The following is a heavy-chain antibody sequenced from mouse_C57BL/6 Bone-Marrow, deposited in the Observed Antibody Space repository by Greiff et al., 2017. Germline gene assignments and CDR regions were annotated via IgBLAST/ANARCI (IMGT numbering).Heavy chain of an antibody. J-gene: IGHJ2*01. CDR3: SARITAVVGGY. CDR1: GYTFTSYW. Sequence: VQLQQPGAELVRPGSSVKLSCKASGYTFTSYWMHWVKQRPIQGLEWIGNIDPSDSVTPYNQKFKDKAPLTVDQSSSPAFMPLSSLTSVDSAVYYCSARITAVVGGYWGQGTIVTVSS. V-gene: IGHV1-52*01. CDR2: IDPSDSVT. D-gene: IGHD1-1*01.